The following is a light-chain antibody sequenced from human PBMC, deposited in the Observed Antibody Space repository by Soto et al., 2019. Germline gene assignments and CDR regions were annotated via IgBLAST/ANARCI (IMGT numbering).Light chain of an antibody. V-gene: IGKV3-20*01. J-gene: IGKJ5*01. CDR1: QSVSSSY. CDR2: GAS. Sequence: EIVLTQSPGTLSLSPGERGTLSWRASQSVSSSYLAWYQQKPGQAPRLLIYGASSRATGIPDRFSGSGSGTDFTLTISRLETEDFAVYYCQQCGRSPITFGQGTRLEIK. CDR3: QQCGRSPIT.